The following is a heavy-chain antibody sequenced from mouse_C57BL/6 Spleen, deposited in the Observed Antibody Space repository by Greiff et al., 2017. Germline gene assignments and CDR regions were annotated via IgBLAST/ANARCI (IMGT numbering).Heavy chain of an antibody. Sequence: DVKLQESGGGLVKPGGSLKLSCAASGFTFSDYGMHWVRQAPEKGLEWVAYISSGSSTIYYADTVKGRFTISRDNAKNTLFLQMTSLRSEDTAMYYCARIDGYYEDWFAYWGQGTLVTVSA. CDR1: GFTFSDYG. J-gene: IGHJ3*01. D-gene: IGHD2-3*01. CDR2: ISSGSSTI. V-gene: IGHV5-17*01. CDR3: ARIDGYYEDWFAY.